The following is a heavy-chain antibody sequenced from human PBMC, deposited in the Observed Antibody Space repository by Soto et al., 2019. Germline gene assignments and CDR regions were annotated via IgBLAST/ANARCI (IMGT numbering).Heavy chain of an antibody. Sequence: QVQLVESGGGVVQPGTSLKLSCEPSGFTFSNYGMHWVRQIPDKGLDWVAVITRDGVDAKYAEFVQGRFRISRDNSINTLYLQMNGLTADDTAVYYCARDDDGPGNNMDVWGRGTTVTVAS. CDR3: ARDDDGPGNNMDV. D-gene: IGHD1-1*01. CDR1: GFTFSNYG. CDR2: ITRDGVDA. V-gene: IGHV3-33*01. J-gene: IGHJ6*02.